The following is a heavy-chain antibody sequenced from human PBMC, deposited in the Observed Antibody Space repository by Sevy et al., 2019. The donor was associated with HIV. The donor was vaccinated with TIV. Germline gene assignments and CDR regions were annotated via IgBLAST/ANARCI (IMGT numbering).Heavy chain of an antibody. V-gene: IGHV3-23*01. CDR3: AKEKHYDSSYAMDV. CDR2: ITSDGYST. J-gene: IGHJ6*02. D-gene: IGHD3-22*01. Sequence: GGSLRLSCAASGFSFTNYAISWVRQAPGKGLEWVSVITSDGYSTYYADSAKGRFTISRDNSKNTVFLQMNSLRAEDTAVYYCAKEKHYDSSYAMDVWGQGTTVTVSS. CDR1: GFSFTNYA.